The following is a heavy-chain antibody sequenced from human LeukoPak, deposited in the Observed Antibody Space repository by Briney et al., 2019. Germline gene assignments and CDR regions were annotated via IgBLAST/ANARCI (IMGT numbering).Heavy chain of an antibody. J-gene: IGHJ4*02. CDR1: GYRLTGYY. Sequence: ASVKVSCKASGYRLTGYYIHWVRQAPGQGLEWMGWITPDSGGTNYAQKFQGRVTMTRDTSISTAYMELRRLGSDDTAVYYCARRGYDSSGYYHFDYWGQGILVTVSS. D-gene: IGHD3-22*01. V-gene: IGHV1-2*02. CDR2: ITPDSGGT. CDR3: ARRGYDSSGYYHFDY.